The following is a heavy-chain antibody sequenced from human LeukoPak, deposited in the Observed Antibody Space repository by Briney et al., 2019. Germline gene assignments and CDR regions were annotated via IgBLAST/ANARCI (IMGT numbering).Heavy chain of an antibody. J-gene: IGHJ6*03. Sequence: GESLRLSCAASGFTFDDYAMNWVRQVPGRGLEWVSGINWDGRITEYADSVKDRFTISRQNTKNSLYLYMNNLGGEDTALYFCARGSVQLWLRDTYYYMDVWGKGTTVTVSS. CDR1: GFTFDDYA. V-gene: IGHV3-20*04. CDR2: INWDGRIT. CDR3: ARGSVQLWLRDTYYYMDV. D-gene: IGHD5-18*01.